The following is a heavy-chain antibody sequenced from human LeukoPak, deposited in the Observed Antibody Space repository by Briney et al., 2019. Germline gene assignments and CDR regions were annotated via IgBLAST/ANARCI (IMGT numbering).Heavy chain of an antibody. V-gene: IGHV3-23*01. CDR1: GFTFSSYA. Sequence: GWSLPLSCAASGFTFSSYAMSWFRQAPGKGLEWVGAISGSGCNSYYVDSLKGRFTISRDNSKNTLYLQMNSLRAADTAVYYCAKGPPRGYCSGGSCYFDYWGQGTLVTVSS. D-gene: IGHD2-15*01. CDR2: ISGSGCNS. J-gene: IGHJ4*02. CDR3: AKGPPRGYCSGGSCYFDY.